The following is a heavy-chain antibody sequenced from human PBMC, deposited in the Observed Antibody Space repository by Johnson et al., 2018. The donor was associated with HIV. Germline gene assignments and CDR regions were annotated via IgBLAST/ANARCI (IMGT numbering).Heavy chain of an antibody. CDR2: IKQDGSEK. V-gene: IGHV3-7*01. Sequence: VQLVESGGGLVQPGGSLRLSCAASGFTFSSYWMSWVRQAPGKGLEWVANIKQDGSEKYYVDSVKGRFTIARDNAKNSLYLQMNSLRAEDTAVYYWARVYYYDSSGIDAFDIWGQGTMVTVSS. CDR1: GFTFSSYW. D-gene: IGHD3-22*01. CDR3: ARVYYYDSSGIDAFDI. J-gene: IGHJ3*02.